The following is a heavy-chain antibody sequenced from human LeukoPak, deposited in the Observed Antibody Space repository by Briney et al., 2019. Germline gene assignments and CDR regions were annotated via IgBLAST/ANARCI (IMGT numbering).Heavy chain of an antibody. J-gene: IGHJ4*02. Sequence: GGSLRLSXAASGFTFSNYEMNWVRQAPGKGLEWVSYISSSGSTIFYADSVNGRFTISRDNAKNSLYLQMNSLRAEDTAVYYCARELYSGSYNYWGQGTLVTVSS. V-gene: IGHV3-48*03. CDR3: ARELYSGSYNY. D-gene: IGHD1-26*01. CDR1: GFTFSNYE. CDR2: ISSSGSTI.